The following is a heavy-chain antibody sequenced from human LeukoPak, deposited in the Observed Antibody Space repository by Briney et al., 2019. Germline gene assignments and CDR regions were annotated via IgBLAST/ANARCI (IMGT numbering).Heavy chain of an antibody. Sequence: SETLSLTCTVSGGSISSYYWSWIRQPPGKGLEWIGYIHYSGSTNYNPSVKSRVTISVDTSKNQFSLKLSSVTAADTAVYYCASLGGATVFDYWGQGTLVTVSS. V-gene: IGHV4-59*12. CDR2: IHYSGST. D-gene: IGHD1-26*01. CDR3: ASLGGATVFDY. J-gene: IGHJ4*02. CDR1: GGSISSYY.